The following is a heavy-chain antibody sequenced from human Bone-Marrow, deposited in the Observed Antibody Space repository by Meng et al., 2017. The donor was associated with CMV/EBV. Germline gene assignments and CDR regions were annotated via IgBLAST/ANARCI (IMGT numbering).Heavy chain of an antibody. Sequence: QALLVQSGAEVKEPWASVKCSCKASGYTLTDYYMHGVRQAPGQWLEGMGWINPSTDTNYAQNFQGRVTMISDMSINTAYMELSRLTAGDTAVYYCARSSGWSRFDYWGQGTLVTVSS. D-gene: IGHD6-19*01. V-gene: IGHV1-2*02. CDR2: INPSTDT. CDR3: ARSSGWSRFDY. J-gene: IGHJ4*02. CDR1: GYTLTDYY.